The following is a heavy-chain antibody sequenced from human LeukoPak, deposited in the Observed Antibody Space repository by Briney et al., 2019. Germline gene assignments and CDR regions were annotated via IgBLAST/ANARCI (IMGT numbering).Heavy chain of an antibody. Sequence: GGSLRLSCAASGFTFSSYEMNWVRQAPGKGLEWVSYISSSGSTIYYADSVKGRFTISRDNAKNSLYLQMNSLRAEDTAVYYCARVYDSSGYYLHQFDYWGQGTLVTVSS. CDR3: ARVYDSSGYYLHQFDY. V-gene: IGHV3-48*03. J-gene: IGHJ4*02. CDR1: GFTFSSYE. CDR2: ISSSGSTI. D-gene: IGHD3-22*01.